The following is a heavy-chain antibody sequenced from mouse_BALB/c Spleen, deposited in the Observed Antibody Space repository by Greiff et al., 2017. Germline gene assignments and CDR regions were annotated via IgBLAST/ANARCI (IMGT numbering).Heavy chain of an antibody. V-gene: IGHV1-87*01. CDR3: ARGEIYYYGSSYGLFDY. D-gene: IGHD1-1*01. CDR2: IYPGDGDT. J-gene: IGHJ2*01. CDR1: GYTFTSYW. Sequence: QVQLKESGAELARPGASVKLSCKASGYTFTSYWMQWVKQRPGQGLEWIGAIYPGDGDTRYTQKFKGKATLTADKSSSTAYMQLSSLASEDSAVYYCARGEIYYYGSSYGLFDYWGQGTTLTVSS.